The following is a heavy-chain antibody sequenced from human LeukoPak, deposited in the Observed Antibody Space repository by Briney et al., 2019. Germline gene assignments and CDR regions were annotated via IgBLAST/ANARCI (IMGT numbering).Heavy chain of an antibody. V-gene: IGHV3-15*01. CDR1: GFTFSNAW. CDR3: TTDGIGVVVAATPILYYFDY. J-gene: IGHJ4*02. CDR2: IKSKTDGGTT. D-gene: IGHD2-15*01. Sequence: PGGSLRLSCAASGFTFSNAWMSWVRQAPGKGLEWVGRIKSKTDGGTTDYAAPVKGRFTISRDDSKNTLYLQMNSLKTEDTAVYYCTTDGIGVVVAATPILYYFDYWGQGTLVTVSS.